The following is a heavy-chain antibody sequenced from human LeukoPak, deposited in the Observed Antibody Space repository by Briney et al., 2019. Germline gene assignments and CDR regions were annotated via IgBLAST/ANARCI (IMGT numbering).Heavy chain of an antibody. D-gene: IGHD3-22*01. Sequence: ASVKVSCKASGYTFTGYYMHWVRQAPGQGLEWMGWINPNSGGANYAQKFQGRATMTRDTSISTAYMELRSLRSDDTAVYYCARGTYYYDSSGYFPFDYWGQGTLVTVSS. J-gene: IGHJ4*02. CDR2: INPNSGGA. CDR3: ARGTYYYDSSGYFPFDY. V-gene: IGHV1-2*02. CDR1: GYTFTGYY.